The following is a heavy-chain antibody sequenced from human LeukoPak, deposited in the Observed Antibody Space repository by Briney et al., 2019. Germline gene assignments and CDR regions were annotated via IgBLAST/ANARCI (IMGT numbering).Heavy chain of an antibody. CDR3: ARDRARYCTNGVCYFFDY. CDR2: INPNSGGT. V-gene: IGHV1-2*02. Sequence: GASVKVSCKASGYTFTGYYMHWVRQAPGQGLEWMGWINPNSGGTNYAQKFQGRVTMTRDTSISTAYMELSRLRSDDTAVYYCARDRARYCTNGVCYFFDYWGQGTLVTVSS. D-gene: IGHD2-8*01. J-gene: IGHJ4*02. CDR1: GYTFTGYY.